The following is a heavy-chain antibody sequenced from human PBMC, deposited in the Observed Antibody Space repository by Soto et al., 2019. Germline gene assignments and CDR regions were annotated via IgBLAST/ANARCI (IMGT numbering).Heavy chain of an antibody. D-gene: IGHD7-27*01. CDR1: GFTFSRYA. CDR2: IDDSGGST. CDR3: AKARPTGDN. J-gene: IGHJ1*01. V-gene: IGHV3-23*01. Sequence: EVLLLESGGGLVQPGGSLRLSCAASGFTFSRYAMTWVRQAPGKGLEWVSAIDDSGGSTYYADSVKGRFTVSRDNSKNTLYLQMNSLRDEDTAVYYCAKARPTGDNWGQGTLVTVSS.